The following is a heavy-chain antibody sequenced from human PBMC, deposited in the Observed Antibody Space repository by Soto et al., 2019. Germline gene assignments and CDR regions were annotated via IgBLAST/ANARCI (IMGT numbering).Heavy chain of an antibody. CDR1: VGSFTSNNW. CDR2: IYRTGST. V-gene: IGHV4-4*02. J-gene: IGHJ4*02. Sequence: ETLSITGAVSVGSFTSNNWWTWVRQPPGQGLEWIGEIYRTGSTNYNPSLKSRVTISLDKSENQFSLKVTSLTAADTAVYYCASRDPGTSVDYWGQGTLVTVSS. CDR3: ASRDPGTSVDY. D-gene: IGHD1-7*01.